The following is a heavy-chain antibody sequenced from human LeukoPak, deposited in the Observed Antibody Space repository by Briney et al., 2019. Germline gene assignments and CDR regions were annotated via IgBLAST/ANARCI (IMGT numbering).Heavy chain of an antibody. CDR3: ATAPTGLREYFDY. CDR2: FDPEDGET. V-gene: IGHV1-24*01. CDR1: GYTLTELS. Sequence: ASVEVSCKVSGYTLTELSMHWVRQAPGKGLEWMGGFDPEDGETIYAQKFQGRVTMTEDTSTDTAYMELSSLRSEDTAVYYCATAPTGLREYFDYWGQGTLVTVSS. D-gene: IGHD1-1*01. J-gene: IGHJ4*02.